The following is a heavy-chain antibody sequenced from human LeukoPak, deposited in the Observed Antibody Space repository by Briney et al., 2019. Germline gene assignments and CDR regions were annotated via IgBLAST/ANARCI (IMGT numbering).Heavy chain of an antibody. Sequence: SVKVSFKASGGTFSNYAINWVRQAPGQGLEWMGRIIPIFGTLNYAQKFQGRVTITTDESTSTAYMELSSLRSEETAVYYCATPRGTYYYDRSDAFDIWGQGTLVIVSS. D-gene: IGHD3-22*01. CDR3: ATPRGTYYYDRSDAFDI. CDR1: GGTFSNYA. J-gene: IGHJ3*02. CDR2: IIPIFGTL. V-gene: IGHV1-69*05.